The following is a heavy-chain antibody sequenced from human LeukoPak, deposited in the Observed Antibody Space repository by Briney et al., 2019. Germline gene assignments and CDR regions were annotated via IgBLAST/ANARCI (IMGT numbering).Heavy chain of an antibody. CDR1: GYTLTELS. J-gene: IGHJ4*02. CDR3: ATPRGYSYGSGGFDY. D-gene: IGHD5-18*01. Sequence: ASVKVSCKVSGYTLTELSMHWVRQVPGKGLEWMGGFDPEDGETIYAQKFQGGVTMTEDTSTDTAYMELSSLRSEDTAVYYCATPRGYSYGSGGFDYWGQGTLVTVSS. V-gene: IGHV1-24*01. CDR2: FDPEDGET.